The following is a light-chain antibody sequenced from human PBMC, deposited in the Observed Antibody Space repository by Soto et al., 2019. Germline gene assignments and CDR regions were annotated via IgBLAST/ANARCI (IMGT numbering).Light chain of an antibody. J-gene: IGKJ4*01. CDR3: QKYNIVPLA. CDR2: AAS. V-gene: IGKV1-27*01. Sequence: DIQMTQSPSCLSAFVGDRVTITCRASQGISNYLAWYQQKPGKVPKLLIYAASTLQSGVPSRFSGSGSGTDFTLTISGLQPEVVATYFCQKYNIVPLAFGGGTKVEIK. CDR1: QGISNY.